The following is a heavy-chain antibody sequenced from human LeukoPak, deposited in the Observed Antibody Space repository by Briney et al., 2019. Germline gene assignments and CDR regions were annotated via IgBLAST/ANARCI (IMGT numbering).Heavy chain of an antibody. D-gene: IGHD1-26*01. CDR2: IDWDDDK. CDR1: GFSLSTSGMC. J-gene: IGHJ4*02. Sequence: SGPALVKPTQTLTLTCTFSGFSLSTSGMCVSWIRQPPGKALEWLARIDWDDDKYYSTSLKTRLTISKDTSKNQVVLTMTNMDPVDTATYYCARIRAYRSGSYEADYWGQGTLVTVSS. CDR3: ARIRAYRSGSYEADY. V-gene: IGHV2-70*11.